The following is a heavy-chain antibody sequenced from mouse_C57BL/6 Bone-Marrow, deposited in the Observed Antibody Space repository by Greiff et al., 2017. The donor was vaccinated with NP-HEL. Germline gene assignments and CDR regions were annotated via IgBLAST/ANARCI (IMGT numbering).Heavy chain of an antibody. CDR3: ARQEGLLWLRAFAY. V-gene: IGHV5-6*01. Sequence: EVMLVESGGDLVKPGGSLKLSCAASGFTFSSYGMSWVRQTPDKRLEWVATISSGGSYTYYPDSVKGRFTISRDNAKNTLYLQMSSLKSEDTAMYYCARQEGLLWLRAFAYWGQGTLVTVSA. D-gene: IGHD2-2*01. CDR1: GFTFSSYG. CDR2: ISSGGSYT. J-gene: IGHJ3*01.